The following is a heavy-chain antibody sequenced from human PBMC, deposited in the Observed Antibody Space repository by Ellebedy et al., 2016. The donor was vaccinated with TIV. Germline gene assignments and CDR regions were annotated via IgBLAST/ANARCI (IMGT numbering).Heavy chain of an antibody. J-gene: IGHJ2*01. Sequence: PGGSLRLSCAASGFTFSDHYMDWVRQAPGKGREWVGRTRDKPNSYTTEYAASVKGRFTISRDDSKNLLYLQMNSLKTEDTAVYYCARGNWYCDLWGRGTLVTVSS. V-gene: IGHV3-72*01. CDR3: ARGNWYCDL. CDR1: GFTFSDHY. CDR2: TRDKPNSYTT.